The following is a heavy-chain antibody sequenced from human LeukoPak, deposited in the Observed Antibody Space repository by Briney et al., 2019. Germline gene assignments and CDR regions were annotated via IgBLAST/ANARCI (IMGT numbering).Heavy chain of an antibody. Sequence: PGGSLRLSCAASGFTFSSYEMNWVRQAPGKGLEGVSYISSSGSTIYYADSVKGRFTISRDNAKNSLYLQMNSLRAEDTAVYYCARGFGSGYGFDYWGQGTLVTVSS. CDR2: ISSSGSTI. V-gene: IGHV3-48*03. J-gene: IGHJ4*02. CDR1: GFTFSSYE. D-gene: IGHD5-12*01. CDR3: ARGFGSGYGFDY.